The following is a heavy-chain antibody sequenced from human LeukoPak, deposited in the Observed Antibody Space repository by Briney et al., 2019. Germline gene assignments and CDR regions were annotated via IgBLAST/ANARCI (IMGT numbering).Heavy chain of an antibody. CDR2: IIPIFGTA. CDR1: GYTFTSYY. Sequence: ASVKVSCKASGYTFTSYYMHWVRQAPGQGLEWMGRIIPIFGTANYAQKFQGGVTITTDESTSTAYMELSSLRSEDTAVYYCARAAYYYYYMDVWGKGTTVTVSS. V-gene: IGHV1-69*05. J-gene: IGHJ6*03. CDR3: ARAAYYYYYMDV.